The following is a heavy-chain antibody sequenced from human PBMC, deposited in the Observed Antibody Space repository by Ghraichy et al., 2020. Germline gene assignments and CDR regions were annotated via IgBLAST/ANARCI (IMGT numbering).Heavy chain of an antibody. D-gene: IGHD4-11*01. CDR3: VKMVTVTSTAGDYFFDL. Sequence: GGSLRLSCSASGFTFSVYVMYWVRQAPGKGLEYVSAINNNGDSTYYADSVKDRFTISRDNSKNTLYLQMSRLRPEDTAVYYCVKMVTVTSTAGDYFFDLCGRGTLVTVSS. J-gene: IGHJ2*01. CDR1: GFTFSVYV. V-gene: IGHV3-64D*09. CDR2: INNNGDST.